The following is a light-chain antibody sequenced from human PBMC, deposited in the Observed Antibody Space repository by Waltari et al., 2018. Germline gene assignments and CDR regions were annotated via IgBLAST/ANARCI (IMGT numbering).Light chain of an antibody. Sequence: EIVLTQSPGTLSLSPGERATLSCRASQIVSRFLAWYQQKPGQAPRLLIYAASSRATGIPDRFSGSGSGTDFSLTISRLEPEDFAMYYCQHYVSLPATFGQGTKVEIK. CDR1: QIVSRF. CDR3: QHYVSLPAT. CDR2: AAS. V-gene: IGKV3-20*01. J-gene: IGKJ1*01.